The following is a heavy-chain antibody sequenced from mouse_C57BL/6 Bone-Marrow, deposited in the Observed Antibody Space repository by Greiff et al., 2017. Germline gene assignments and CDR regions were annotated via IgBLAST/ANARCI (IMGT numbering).Heavy chain of an antibody. Sequence: EVKVVESGGGLVQPGGSLKLSCAASGFTFSDYGMAWVRQAPRKGPEWVAFISNLAYSIYYADTVTGRFTISRENAKNTLYLEMRSLRSEDTAMYYCARHYSNYPYYAMDYWGQGTSVTVSS. CDR3: ARHYSNYPYYAMDY. V-gene: IGHV5-15*01. CDR2: ISNLAYSI. D-gene: IGHD2-5*01. J-gene: IGHJ4*01. CDR1: GFTFSDYG.